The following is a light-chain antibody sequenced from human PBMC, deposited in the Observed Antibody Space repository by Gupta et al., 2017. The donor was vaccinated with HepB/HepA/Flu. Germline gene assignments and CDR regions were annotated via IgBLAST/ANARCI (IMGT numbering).Light chain of an antibody. Sequence: DIQLTQSPSFLSASVGDRVTITCRASQGISSYLAWYQQKPGKAPKLLIYAASTLQSGVPSWFSGSGSGTEFTLTISSLQPEDFATYYCQQLNSYPPVTFGPGTKVDIK. CDR3: QQLNSYPPVT. CDR2: AAS. V-gene: IGKV1-9*01. J-gene: IGKJ3*01. CDR1: QGISSY.